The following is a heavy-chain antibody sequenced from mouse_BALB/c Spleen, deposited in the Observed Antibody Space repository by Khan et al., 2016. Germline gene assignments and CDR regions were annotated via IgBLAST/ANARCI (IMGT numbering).Heavy chain of an antibody. D-gene: IGHD1-2*01. J-gene: IGHJ2*01. CDR3: ARTVLRLYYFDC. Sequence: EVQLQESGPGLVKPSQSLSLTCTVTGYSITSDYAWNWIRQFPGNKLEWMGYISYSGSTSYNPSLKSRISITRDTSKNQFFLQLNSVTTEDTATYYCARTVLRLYYFDCWGQGTALSVSS. CDR1: GYSITSDYA. CDR2: ISYSGST. V-gene: IGHV3-2*02.